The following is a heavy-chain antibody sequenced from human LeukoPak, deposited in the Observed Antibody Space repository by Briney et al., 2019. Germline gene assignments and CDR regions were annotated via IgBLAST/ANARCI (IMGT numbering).Heavy chain of an antibody. CDR1: GFIFNYAW. Sequence: GGSLRLSCAASGFIFNYAWMSWVRQAPGKGLQWVASIKSKIDGETTDYATPVKDRFTISRDDSNFMVYLQMNSLETEDTALYYCTTDTTFTKASHIWGPGTMVTVSS. J-gene: IGHJ3*02. V-gene: IGHV3-15*01. CDR3: TTDTTFTKASHI. D-gene: IGHD2/OR15-2a*01. CDR2: IKSKIDGETT.